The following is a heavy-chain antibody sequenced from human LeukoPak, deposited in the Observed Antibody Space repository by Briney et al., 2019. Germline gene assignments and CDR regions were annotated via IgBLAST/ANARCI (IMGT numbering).Heavy chain of an antibody. CDR3: ARRRNTMVRGVITHDFDY. CDR1: GYSFTSYW. Sequence: GESLKISCKGSGYSFTSYWIGWVRQMPGKGLEWMGVIYPGDSDTRYSPSFQGQVTISADKSIRTAYLQWSSLKASDTAMYYCARRRNTMVRGVITHDFDYWGQGTLVTVSS. J-gene: IGHJ4*02. V-gene: IGHV5-51*01. CDR2: IYPGDSDT. D-gene: IGHD3-10*01.